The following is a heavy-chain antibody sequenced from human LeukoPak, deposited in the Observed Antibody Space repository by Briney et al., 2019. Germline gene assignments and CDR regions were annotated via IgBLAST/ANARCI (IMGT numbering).Heavy chain of an antibody. J-gene: IGHJ4*02. CDR1: GYTFTGYY. CDR2: INPNSGGT. Sequence: VASVKVSCKASGYTFTGYYMHWVRQAPGQGLEWMGWINPNSGGTNYAQKFQGRVTMTRDTSISTAYMELSRLRSDDTAVYYCARLQWLVRAFDYWGQGTLVTVSS. D-gene: IGHD6-19*01. V-gene: IGHV1-2*02. CDR3: ARLQWLVRAFDY.